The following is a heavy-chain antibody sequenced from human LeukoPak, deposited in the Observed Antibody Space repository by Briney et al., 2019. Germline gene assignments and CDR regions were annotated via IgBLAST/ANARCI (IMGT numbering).Heavy chain of an antibody. CDR2: IYHSRST. CDR3: ARITFVVEGYGMDV. V-gene: IGHV4-30-2*01. D-gene: IGHD2-21*01. CDR1: GGSISSGGYY. Sequence: SQTLSLTCTVSGGSISSGGYYWSWIRQPPGKGLEWIGYIYHSRSTYYNPSLKSRVTISVDTSKNQFSLSLSSVTAADTAVYYCARITFVVEGYGMDVWGQGTTVTVSS. J-gene: IGHJ6*02.